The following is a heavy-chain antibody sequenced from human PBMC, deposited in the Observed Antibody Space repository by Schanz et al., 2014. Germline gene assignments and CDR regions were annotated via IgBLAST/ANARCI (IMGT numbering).Heavy chain of an antibody. CDR2: ISYHGSER. CDR3: AKALKPYIASRNGLDV. D-gene: IGHD3-16*01. V-gene: IGHV3-30*18. J-gene: IGHJ6*02. CDR1: GFTVSNNY. Sequence: QVQLVQSGGGVVQPGGSLRLSCAASGFTVSNNYMSWVRQAPGRGLEWVAVISYHGSERYYADSVKGRFTISRDNSKNTLYLQMTSLRPDDTAVYYCAKALKPYIASRNGLDVWGHGTTVTVSS.